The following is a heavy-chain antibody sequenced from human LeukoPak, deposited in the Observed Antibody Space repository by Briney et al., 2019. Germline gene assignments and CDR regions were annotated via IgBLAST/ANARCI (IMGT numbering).Heavy chain of an antibody. CDR3: ARGPPKVYSSSRWPFY. D-gene: IGHD6-6*01. CDR2: MNPNSGNT. V-gene: IGHV1-8*01. CDR1: GYTFTSYD. Sequence: ASVKVSCKASGYTFTSYDINWVRQATGRGLEWMGWMNPNSGNTGYAQKFQGRVTMTRNTSISTAYMELSSLRSEDTAVYYCARGPPKVYSSSRWPFYWGQGTLVTVSS. J-gene: IGHJ4*02.